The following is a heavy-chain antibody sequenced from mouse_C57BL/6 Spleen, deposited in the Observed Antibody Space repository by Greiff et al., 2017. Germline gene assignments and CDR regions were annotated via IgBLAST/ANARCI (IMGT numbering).Heavy chain of an antibody. CDR3: ARWEYDFLAMDY. V-gene: IGHV5-17*01. CDR2: ISSGSSTI. Sequence: DVKLVESGGGLVKPGGSLKLSCAASGFTFSDYGMHWVRQAPEKGLEWVAYISSGSSTIYYADTVKGRFTISRDNAKNTLFLQMTSLRSEDTAMYYCARWEYDFLAMDYWGQGTSVTVSS. J-gene: IGHJ4*01. D-gene: IGHD2-14*01. CDR1: GFTFSDYG.